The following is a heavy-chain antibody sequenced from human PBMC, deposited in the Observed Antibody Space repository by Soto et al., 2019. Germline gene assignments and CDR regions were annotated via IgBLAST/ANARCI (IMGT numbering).Heavy chain of an antibody. D-gene: IGHD6-13*01. CDR3: ARGRRMSTWYGDWFEP. Sequence: QVQLQESGPGLVKPSQTLSLTCTVSGGSISSGGYYWSWIRQPPGKGLEWIGEINQSGSTNYNPSLKSRVTISVDTFNNLFSLKLTSVTAADTAVYYCARGRRMSTWYGDWFEPWGQGSLVTVSS. J-gene: IGHJ5*02. CDR2: INQSGST. CDR1: GGSISSGGYY. V-gene: IGHV4-31*03.